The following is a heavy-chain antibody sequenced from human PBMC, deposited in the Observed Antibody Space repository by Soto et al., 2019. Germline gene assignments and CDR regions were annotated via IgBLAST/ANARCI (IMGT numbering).Heavy chain of an antibody. Sequence: DVQLVESGGGLVQPGGSLRLSCTASGFIFSNYEMNWVRQAPGKGLEWVAYIRVSGRTIYYADSVKGRFTISRDNAKKSLFLQMDSLRAEDTAVYHCARDGSRDTTLAGLYKWFDRWGQGTQVTVSS. V-gene: IGHV3-48*03. J-gene: IGHJ5*02. CDR1: GFIFSNYE. CDR3: ARDGSRDTTLAGLYKWFDR. D-gene: IGHD5-18*01. CDR2: IRVSGRTI.